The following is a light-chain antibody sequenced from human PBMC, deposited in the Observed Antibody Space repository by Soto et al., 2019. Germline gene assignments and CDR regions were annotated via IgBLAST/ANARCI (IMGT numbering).Light chain of an antibody. CDR2: GAS. CDR3: QQYNNWPQT. CDR1: QSVSSN. J-gene: IGKJ1*01. V-gene: IGKV3-15*01. Sequence: EIVLTQSPGTLSFSPGERATLSCRASQSVSSNLAWYQQKPGQAPRLLIYGASTRATGIPARFSGSGSGTEFTLTISSLQSEDFAVYYCQQYNNWPQTFGQGTKVDI.